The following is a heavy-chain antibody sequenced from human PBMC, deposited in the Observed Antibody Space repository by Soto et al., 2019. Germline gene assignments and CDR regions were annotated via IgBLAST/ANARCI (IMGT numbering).Heavy chain of an antibody. CDR3: ARGRDGDY. D-gene: IGHD6-6*01. V-gene: IGHV1-18*01. CDR2: ISAHNGNT. J-gene: IGHJ4*02. CDR1: GYAFTTYG. Sequence: QVHLVQSGAEVKKPGASVKVSCKGSGYAFTTYGITWERQAPGQGLEWMGWISAHNGNTNYAQKRQGRVTVTRDTPTSTAYMELRSLRSDDTAVYYCARGRDGDYWGQGALVTVSS.